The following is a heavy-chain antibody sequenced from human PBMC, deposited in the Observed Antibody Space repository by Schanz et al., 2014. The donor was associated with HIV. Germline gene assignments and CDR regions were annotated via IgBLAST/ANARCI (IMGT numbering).Heavy chain of an antibody. J-gene: IGHJ6*02. CDR2: SRVKSDSYAT. V-gene: IGHV3-72*01. Sequence: VQLVESGGGVVQPGRSLRLSCAASGFTFSSYVMSWVRQAPGKGLEWVARSRVKSDSYATEYAASVTGRFTISRDDSKNSVYVQMNSLNIEDTAVYYCRGYRFYYGVDFWGQGTTVTVS. D-gene: IGHD5-18*01. CDR1: GFTFSSYV. CDR3: RGYRFYYGVDF.